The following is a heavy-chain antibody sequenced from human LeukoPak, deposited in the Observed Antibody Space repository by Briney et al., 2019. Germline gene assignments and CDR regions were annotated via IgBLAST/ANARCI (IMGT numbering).Heavy chain of an antibody. Sequence: GESLKISCQTSGYDFSTKWIGWVRQMPGKGLEWMGIIYPLDSITRYSPSFQGHVTISADTSINTAYLQWPSLKPSDTAIYYCARLAPDYADYRFAPWGQGTLVTVSS. J-gene: IGHJ5*02. CDR2: IYPLDSIT. V-gene: IGHV5-51*01. CDR3: ARLAPDYADYRFAP. CDR1: GYDFSTKW. D-gene: IGHD4-17*01.